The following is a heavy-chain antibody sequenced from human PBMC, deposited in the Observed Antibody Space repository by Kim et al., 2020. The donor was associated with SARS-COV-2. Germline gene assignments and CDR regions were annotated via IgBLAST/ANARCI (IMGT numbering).Heavy chain of an antibody. J-gene: IGHJ4*02. Sequence: SVKVSCKASGGTFSSYAISWVRQAPGQGLEWMGGIIPIFGTANYAQKFQGRVTITADESTSTAYMELSSLRSEDTAVYYCATRAGTEYYFDYWGQGTLVTVSS. D-gene: IGHD1-1*01. V-gene: IGHV1-69*13. CDR3: ATRAGTEYYFDY. CDR1: GGTFSSYA. CDR2: IIPIFGTA.